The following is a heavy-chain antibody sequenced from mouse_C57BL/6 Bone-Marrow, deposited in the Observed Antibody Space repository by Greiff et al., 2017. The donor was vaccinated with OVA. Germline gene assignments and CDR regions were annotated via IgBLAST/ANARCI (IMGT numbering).Heavy chain of an antibody. CDR2: IFTGSGSP. Sequence: QVQLQQSGPELVKPGASVKISCKASGYTFTDYYINWVKQRPGQGLEWIGWIFTGSGSPYSNETFKGKATLTVDKSSSTAYMLLSSLTAEDSAVYFCARSALNWYVDVWGTGTTVTVSS. CDR3: ARSALNWYVDV. V-gene: IGHV1-75*01. J-gene: IGHJ1*03. CDR1: GYTFTDYY.